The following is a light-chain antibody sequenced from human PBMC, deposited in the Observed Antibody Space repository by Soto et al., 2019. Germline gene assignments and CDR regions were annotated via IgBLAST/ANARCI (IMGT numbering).Light chain of an antibody. CDR2: GAS. Sequence: EILMTQSPATLSVSPGERATLSCRASHSVRSNLAWYQQKPGQAPRLLIDGASTRAPGTPARFTGSGSGTEFTLTISSLQPEDVVVYYCQQYNNWLTFGGGTKVEIK. CDR1: HSVRSN. V-gene: IGKV3-15*01. CDR3: QQYNNWLT. J-gene: IGKJ4*01.